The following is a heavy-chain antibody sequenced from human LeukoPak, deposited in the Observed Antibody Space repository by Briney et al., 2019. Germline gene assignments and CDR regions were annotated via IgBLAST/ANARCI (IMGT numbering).Heavy chain of an antibody. Sequence: ASVKVSCKASGYTFTCYYMHWVRQAPGQGLEWMGWINPNSGGTNYAQKFQGRVTMTRDTSISTAYMELSRLRSDDTAVYYCAREGVVRYQLLRPIEYWGQGTLVTVSS. CDR2: INPNSGGT. J-gene: IGHJ4*02. D-gene: IGHD2-2*01. CDR3: AREGVVRYQLLRPIEY. CDR1: GYTFTCYY. V-gene: IGHV1-2*02.